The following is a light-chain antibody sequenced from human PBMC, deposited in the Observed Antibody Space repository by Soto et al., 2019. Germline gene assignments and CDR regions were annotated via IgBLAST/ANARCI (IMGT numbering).Light chain of an antibody. CDR1: QSVSSN. Sequence: DIVMTQSPATLSVSPGERATLSCRASQSVSSNLAWYQQKRGQAPRLLMYGASTRATGIPVRFSGSGSGTEFPLIISSLQSEDVAVYYCQQYNDWPRTFGQGTKVEIK. V-gene: IGKV3-15*01. CDR3: QQYNDWPRT. CDR2: GAS. J-gene: IGKJ1*01.